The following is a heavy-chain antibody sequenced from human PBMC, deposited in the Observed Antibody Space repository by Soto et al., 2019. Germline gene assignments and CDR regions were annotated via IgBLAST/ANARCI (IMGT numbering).Heavy chain of an antibody. V-gene: IGHV3-9*01. CDR3: AKGRRFWYFDL. CDR2: ISWNSGSI. CDR1: GFTFDDYA. J-gene: IGHJ2*01. Sequence: EVQLVESGGGLVQPGRSLRLSCAASGFTFDDYAMHWVRQAPGKGLEWVSGISWNSGSIGYADSVKGRFTISRDNAKNSLYLQMNSLRAEDTALYYCAKGRRFWYFDLWGRGTLVTVSS.